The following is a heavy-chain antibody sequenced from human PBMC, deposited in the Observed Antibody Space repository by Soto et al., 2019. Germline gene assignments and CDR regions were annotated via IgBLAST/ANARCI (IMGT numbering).Heavy chain of an antibody. V-gene: IGHV1-46*01. CDR3: ARALTEFDY. J-gene: IGHJ4*01. CDR1: GGTFSSYA. D-gene: IGHD7-27*01. CDR2: FSPSGGRT. Sequence: ASVKVSCKASGGTFSSYAISWVRQAPGQGLEWMGIFSPSGGRTYYAQSFEGRVTMTGDASTTTVFMELTSLRSDDTAVYFCARALTEFDYWG.